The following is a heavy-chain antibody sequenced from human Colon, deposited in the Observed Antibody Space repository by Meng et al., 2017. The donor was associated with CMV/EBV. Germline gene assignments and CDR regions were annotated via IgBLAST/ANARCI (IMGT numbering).Heavy chain of an antibody. J-gene: IGHJ4*02. CDR2: IYYGGST. Sequence: SETRSLTCTVSSGSISSSGYYWVWIRQPPGKGLEWIGSIYYGGSTYYNPSLKSRVTISVDTSKNFFSLKLRYVTAADTAVYYCARRGFTSRPLWGQGTLVTVSS. CDR1: SGSISSSGYY. D-gene: IGHD6-6*01. V-gene: IGHV4-39*02. CDR3: ARRGFTSRPL.